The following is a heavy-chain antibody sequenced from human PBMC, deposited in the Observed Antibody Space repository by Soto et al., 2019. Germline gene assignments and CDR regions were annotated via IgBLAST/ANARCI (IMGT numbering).Heavy chain of an antibody. J-gene: IGHJ6*02. Sequence: EVQLVESGGGLVQPGGSLRLSCAASGFTFSSYWMSWVRQAPGKGLEWVANIKQDGSEKYDVDSVKGRFTISRDNAKNSRYLQMNSLSAEDTAVYYCARGPQDFLSGMGLGYYYYGMDVWGQGTTVTVSS. CDR2: IKQDGSEK. V-gene: IGHV3-7*03. CDR1: GFTFSSYW. D-gene: IGHD3-3*01. CDR3: ARGPQDFLSGMGLGYYYYGMDV.